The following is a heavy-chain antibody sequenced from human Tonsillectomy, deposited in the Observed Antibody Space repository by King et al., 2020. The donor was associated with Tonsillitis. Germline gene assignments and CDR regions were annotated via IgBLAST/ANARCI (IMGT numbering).Heavy chain of an antibody. V-gene: IGHV3-64*01. CDR1: GFSLSGYA. CDR3: ATRDWALTYFAP. D-gene: IGHD2-21*01. J-gene: IGHJ4*02. CDR2: INNDGDI. Sequence: QLVQSGGGLVQPGGSLRLSWAASGFSLSGYAFHWVRHAPGRGLEYFSSINNDGDIFYSNSVKGRFTISREHSKNTVYLQMGSLRDDDVAVYYCATRDWALTYFAPWGPGIVVTVSS.